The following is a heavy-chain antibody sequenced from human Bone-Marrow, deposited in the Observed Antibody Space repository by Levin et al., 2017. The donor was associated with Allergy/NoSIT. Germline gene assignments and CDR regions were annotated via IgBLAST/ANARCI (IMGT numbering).Heavy chain of an antibody. Sequence: SCAASGFTFSWYWMSWVRQAPGKGLEWVANIKEDGSETYYVDSVKGRFTISRDNAKNSLYLQMNSLRAEDTAVYYCASRYCSSASCLEGWGQGTLVTVSS. V-gene: IGHV3-7*03. CDR1: GFTFSWYW. D-gene: IGHD2-2*01. J-gene: IGHJ4*02. CDR2: IKEDGSET. CDR3: ASRYCSSASCLEG.